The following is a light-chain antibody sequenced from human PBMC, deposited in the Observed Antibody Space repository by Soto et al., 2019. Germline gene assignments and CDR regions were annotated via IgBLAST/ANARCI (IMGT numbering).Light chain of an antibody. Sequence: QSALTQPASVSGSPGQSITISCTGTSRDVGGYNLVAWYQHHPGKAPKLMIYESSKRPSGVSDRFSGSRSGNTASLTISGLQPVDEADYYCCSHACTFMVFGGGTKVTVL. CDR3: CSHACTFMV. J-gene: IGLJ2*01. CDR1: SRDVGGYNL. V-gene: IGLV2-23*01. CDR2: ESS.